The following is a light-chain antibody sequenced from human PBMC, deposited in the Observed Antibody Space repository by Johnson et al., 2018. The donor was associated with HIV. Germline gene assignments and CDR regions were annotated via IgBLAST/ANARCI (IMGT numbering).Light chain of an antibody. CDR2: ENN. V-gene: IGLV1-51*02. CDR3: GTWDSSLSRYV. J-gene: IGLJ1*01. Sequence: QSVLTQPPSVSAAPGQKVTISCSGSSSNIGNNYVSWYQQLPGTAPKLLIYENNKRPSGIPDRFSGSKSGTSATLGITGLQTGDDADYYCGTWDSSLSRYVFDTGTKVTVL. CDR1: SSNIGNNY.